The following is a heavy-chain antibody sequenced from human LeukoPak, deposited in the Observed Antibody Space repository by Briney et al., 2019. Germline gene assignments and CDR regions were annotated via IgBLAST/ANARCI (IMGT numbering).Heavy chain of an antibody. CDR1: GYTFTSYG. CDR2: ISSYTGNT. Sequence: GASVKVSCKASGYTFTSYGISWVRQAPGQGLEWMGWISSYTGNTKYAQKLQGRVTMTTDTSTSTAYMELRSLRSDDTAVYYCARGFTHRMYYYAGGDAFDIWGQGTMVTVSS. J-gene: IGHJ3*02. CDR3: ARGFTHRMYYYAGGDAFDI. D-gene: IGHD3-10*01. V-gene: IGHV1-18*01.